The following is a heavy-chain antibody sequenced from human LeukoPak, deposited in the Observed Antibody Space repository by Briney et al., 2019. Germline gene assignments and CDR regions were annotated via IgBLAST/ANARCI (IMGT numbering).Heavy chain of an antibody. V-gene: IGHV4-34*01. Sequence: SETLSLTCAVYGVSFSGYYWSWIRQPPGKGLEWIGEINHSGSTNYNPSLKSRVTISVDTSKNQFSLKLSSVTAADTAVYYCARAGSSSWYYYGMDVWGQGTTVTVSS. CDR1: GVSFSGYY. CDR3: ARAGSSSWYYYGMDV. CDR2: INHSGST. D-gene: IGHD6-13*01. J-gene: IGHJ6*02.